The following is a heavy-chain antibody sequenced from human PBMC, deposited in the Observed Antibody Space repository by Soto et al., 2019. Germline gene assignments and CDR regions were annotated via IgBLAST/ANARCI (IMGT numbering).Heavy chain of an antibody. CDR2: IYYSGST. Sequence: ETLSLTCTVSGGSISSYYWSWIRQPPGKGLEWIGYIYYSGSTNYNPSLKSRVTISVDTSKNQFSLKLSSVTAADTAVYYCARSIDPWGQGTLVTVSS. J-gene: IGHJ5*02. V-gene: IGHV4-59*12. CDR3: ARSIDP. CDR1: GGSISSYY.